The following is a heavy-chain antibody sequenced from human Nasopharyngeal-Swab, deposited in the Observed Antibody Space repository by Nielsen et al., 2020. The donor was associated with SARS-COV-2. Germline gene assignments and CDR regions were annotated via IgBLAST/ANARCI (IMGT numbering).Heavy chain of an antibody. D-gene: IGHD3-22*01. CDR1: GYKFTSYY. Sequence: ASVKVSCKASGYKFTSYYIHWVRQAPGQGLEWMGVINPSIYSTTYAQKFQGRVSMTRDTSTSTVYMELSSLRSEDTAVYYCARHSSLLMDVWGKGTTVTAP. CDR3: ARHSSLLMDV. CDR2: INPSIYST. J-gene: IGHJ6*03. V-gene: IGHV1-46*01.